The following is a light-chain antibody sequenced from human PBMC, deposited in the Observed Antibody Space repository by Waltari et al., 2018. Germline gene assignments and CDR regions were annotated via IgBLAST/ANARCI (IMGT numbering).Light chain of an antibody. CDR2: EVS. CDR3: SSLTSSSTYV. J-gene: IGLJ1*01. CDR1: SSDIGTFNY. Sequence: QSALTQPASVSGSPGQSITISCTGPSSDIGTFNYLPWYQQHPGKAPKLMIFEVSNRPSGVSNRFSAAKSGNTASLTISGLQAEDEADYYCSSLTSSSTYVFGTGTKVTVL. V-gene: IGLV2-14*01.